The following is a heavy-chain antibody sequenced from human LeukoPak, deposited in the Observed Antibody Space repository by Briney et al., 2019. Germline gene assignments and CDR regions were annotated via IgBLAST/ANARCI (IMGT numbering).Heavy chain of an antibody. CDR1: GDSVSSNGAA. CDR3: SGVRASAWYPLRFYGMDA. V-gene: IGHV6-1*01. J-gene: IGHJ6*02. CDR2: TYSRSRWYN. Sequence: SQTLSLTCAISGDSVSSNGAAWIWIRQSPSRGLEWLGRTYSRSRWYNDYALSVKSRITIRADTSKNQFSLHLRSVTPNDTAVYYCSGVRASAWYPLRFYGMDAWGQGTTVTVSS. D-gene: IGHD6-19*01.